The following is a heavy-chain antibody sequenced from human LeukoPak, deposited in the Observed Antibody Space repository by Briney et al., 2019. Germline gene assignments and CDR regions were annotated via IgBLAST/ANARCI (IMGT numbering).Heavy chain of an antibody. Sequence: GGSLRLSCAASGFTFSSYWMHWVRQAPGKGLVWVSRINSDGSSTSYADSVKGRFTISRDNAKNTLYLQMNSLRAEDTAVYYCARERGYCSSTSCPYYYYYGRDVWGQGTTVTVSS. CDR2: INSDGSST. CDR3: ARERGYCSSTSCPYYYYYGRDV. CDR1: GFTFSSYW. V-gene: IGHV3-74*01. J-gene: IGHJ6*02. D-gene: IGHD2-2*01.